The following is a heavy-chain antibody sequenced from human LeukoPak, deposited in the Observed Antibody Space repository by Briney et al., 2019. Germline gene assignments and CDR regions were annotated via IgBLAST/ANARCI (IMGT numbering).Heavy chain of an antibody. V-gene: IGHV1-46*03. J-gene: IGHJ5*02. CDR3: ARDREDDFWSGALFDP. CDR1: GYTFTSYY. D-gene: IGHD3-3*01. CDR2: INPSGGST. Sequence: ASVKVSCKASGYTFTSYYMHWVRQAPGQGLEWMGIINPSGGSTSYAQKFQGRVTMTRDTSTSTVYMELSSLRSEDTAVCYCARDREDDFWSGALFDPWGQGTLVTVSS.